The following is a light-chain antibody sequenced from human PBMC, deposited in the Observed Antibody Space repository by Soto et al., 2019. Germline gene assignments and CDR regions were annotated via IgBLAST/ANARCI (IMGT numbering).Light chain of an antibody. J-gene: IGKJ1*01. CDR1: QSVSSSY. CDR3: QQYGSSPWT. Sequence: ETVLTQSPAPPSVSPGERTNPPCRASQSVSSSYLAWYQQKPGQAPRLLIYGASSRATGIPDRFSGSGSGTDFTLTISRLEPEDFAVYYCQQYGSSPWTFGQGTKVDIK. V-gene: IGKV3-20*01. CDR2: GAS.